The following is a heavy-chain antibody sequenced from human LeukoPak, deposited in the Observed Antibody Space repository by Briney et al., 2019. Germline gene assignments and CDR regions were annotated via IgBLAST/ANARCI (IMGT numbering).Heavy chain of an antibody. V-gene: IGHV5-51*01. Sequence: GESLKISCKGSGYSFTSYWIGWVRQMPGKGLEWMGIIYPGDSDTGYSPSFQGQVTISADKSISTAYLQWSSLKASDTAMYYCARRYYDILTGRGAFDYWGQGTLVTVSS. J-gene: IGHJ4*02. CDR1: GYSFTSYW. CDR3: ARRYYDILTGRGAFDY. D-gene: IGHD3-9*01. CDR2: IYPGDSDT.